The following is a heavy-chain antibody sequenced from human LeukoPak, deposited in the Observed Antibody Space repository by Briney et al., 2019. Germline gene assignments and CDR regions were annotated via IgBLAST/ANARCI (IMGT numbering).Heavy chain of an antibody. V-gene: IGHV1-2*02. CDR1: GYTFTGYY. Sequence: ASVKVSCKASGYTFTGYYMHWVRQAPGHGLEWMGWINPNSGGTNYAQKFQGRVTMTRDTSISTAYMELSRLRSDDTAVYYCARERDEEALGAFDIWGQGTMVTVSS. D-gene: IGHD7-27*01. J-gene: IGHJ3*02. CDR2: INPNSGGT. CDR3: ARERDEEALGAFDI.